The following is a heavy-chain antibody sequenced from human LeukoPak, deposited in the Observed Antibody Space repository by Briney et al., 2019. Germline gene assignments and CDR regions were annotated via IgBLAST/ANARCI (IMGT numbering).Heavy chain of an antibody. CDR2: IYYSGST. CDR3: ARHFAGRGTYTPYFGTDV. CDR1: GGSIRNYY. J-gene: IGHJ6*02. D-gene: IGHD3-3*01. Sequence: SETLSLTCTVSGGSIRNYYWSWIRQPPGKGLEWFGYIYYSGSTSYNPSLKSRVTISVDTSKNQFSLKLSSVTAANTAVYYCARHFAGRGTYTPYFGTDVWGQGAT. V-gene: IGHV4-59*08.